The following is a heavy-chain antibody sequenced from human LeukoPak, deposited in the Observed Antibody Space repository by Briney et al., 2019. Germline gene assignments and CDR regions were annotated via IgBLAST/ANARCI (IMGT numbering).Heavy chain of an antibody. CDR1: TFIFGNYT. CDR2: ISGGSRSI. V-gene: IGHV3-21*04. CDR3: VRERSVKARQEGGHRYYYFMDV. D-gene: IGHD6-6*01. J-gene: IGHJ6*03. Sequence: GGSLRLSCAASTFIFGNYTMNWVRQAPGKGLEWVSSISGGSRSIYYADSLEGRFTTSRDNAKNSVFLQMNSLRAEDTGVYYCVRERSVKARQEGGHRYYYFMDVWGNGTTVTVSS.